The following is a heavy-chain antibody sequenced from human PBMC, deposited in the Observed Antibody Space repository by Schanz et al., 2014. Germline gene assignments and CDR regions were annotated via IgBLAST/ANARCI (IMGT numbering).Heavy chain of an antibody. D-gene: IGHD1-26*01. V-gene: IGHV3-23*04. CDR1: GFAFSSFA. J-gene: IGHJ4*02. CDR2: ISANDYDT. CDR3: AREVGGSFGQHY. Sequence: EVFLVESGGGLVQPGGSLRLSCAASGFAFSSFALSWVRQSPGKGLEWVSAISANDYDTYYAPSVKGRFTVSRDNSKNTVYLQMNSLRDEDTAVYYCAREVGGSFGQHYWGQGALVTVSS.